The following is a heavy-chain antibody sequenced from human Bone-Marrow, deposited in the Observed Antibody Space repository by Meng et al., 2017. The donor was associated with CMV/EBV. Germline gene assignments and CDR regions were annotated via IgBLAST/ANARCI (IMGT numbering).Heavy chain of an antibody. CDR3: AKDGRITSAGTSWFDP. CDR2: IRYDGSDK. Sequence: GESLKISCAASGFTFSSYGMHWVRQAPGKGLEWVAFIRYDGSDKYYGDSVKGRFTISRDYSKNTLYLQMDSLRAEDTALYYCAKDGRITSAGTSWFDPWGHGTLVTVSS. D-gene: IGHD6-13*01. CDR1: GFTFSSYG. J-gene: IGHJ5*02. V-gene: IGHV3-30*02.